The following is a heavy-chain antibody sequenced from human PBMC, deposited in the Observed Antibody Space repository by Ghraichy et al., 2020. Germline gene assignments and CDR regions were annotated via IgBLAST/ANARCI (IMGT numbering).Heavy chain of an antibody. CDR1: GGSISSYY. CDR3: ARGGYYDSSGYYRYWYFDL. CDR2: IYYSGST. D-gene: IGHD3-22*01. V-gene: IGHV4-59*01. J-gene: IGHJ2*01. Sequence: ESLNISCTVSGGSISSYYWSWIRQPPGKGLEWIGYIYYSGSTNYNPSLKSRVTISVDTSKNQFSLKLSSVTAADTAVYYCARGGYYDSSGYYRYWYFDLWGRGTLVTVSS.